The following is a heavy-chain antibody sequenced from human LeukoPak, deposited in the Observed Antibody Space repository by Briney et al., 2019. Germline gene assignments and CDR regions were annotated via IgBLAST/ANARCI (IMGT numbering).Heavy chain of an antibody. D-gene: IGHD1-26*01. Sequence: ASVKVSCKVSGYTFTDYYMHWVHQAPGKGLEWMGLVDPEDGETIYAEKFQGRVTITADTSTDTAYMELSSLRSEDTAVYYCAPQRSYGAFDIWGQGTMVTVSS. CDR1: GYTFTDYY. CDR2: VDPEDGET. J-gene: IGHJ3*02. V-gene: IGHV1-69-2*01. CDR3: APQRSYGAFDI.